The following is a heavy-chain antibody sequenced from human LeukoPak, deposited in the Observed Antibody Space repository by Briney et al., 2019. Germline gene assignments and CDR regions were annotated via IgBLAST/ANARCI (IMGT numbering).Heavy chain of an antibody. Sequence: GGSLRLSCAASGFTFSSYSMNWVRQAPGKGLEWVSSISSSSSYIYYADSVKGRFTISRDNAKNSLYLQMNSLRAEDTAVYYCARDALIVGATTFDYWGQGTLVTVSS. D-gene: IGHD1-26*01. CDR1: GFTFSSYS. CDR2: ISSSSSYI. CDR3: ARDALIVGATTFDY. V-gene: IGHV3-21*01. J-gene: IGHJ4*02.